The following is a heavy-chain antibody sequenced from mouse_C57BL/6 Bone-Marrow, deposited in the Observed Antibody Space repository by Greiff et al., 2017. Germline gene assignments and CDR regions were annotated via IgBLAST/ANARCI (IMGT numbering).Heavy chain of an antibody. D-gene: IGHD1-1*01. V-gene: IGHV1-76*01. CDR3: ARWGIGYGSSYGFAY. CDR2: IYPGSGST. CDR1: GYTFTDYY. J-gene: IGHJ3*01. Sequence: QVQLQQSGAELVRPGASVKLSCKASGYTFTDYYINWVKQRPGQGLEWIARIYPGSGSTNYNEKFKGKATFTADTSSNTAYMQLSSLTTEDSAIYCCARWGIGYGSSYGFAYWGQGTLVTVSA.